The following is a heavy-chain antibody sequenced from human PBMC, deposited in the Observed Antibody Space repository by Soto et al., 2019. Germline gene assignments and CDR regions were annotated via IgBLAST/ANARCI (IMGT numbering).Heavy chain of an antibody. CDR3: TKALYCSRTSRYSGGDAFHV. D-gene: IGHD2-2*01. V-gene: IGHV3-23*01. CDR2: ICSNGEST. Sequence: VCLRLSCTVSGFRFRINSMSWVRHAPGKGLEWVSVICSNGESTYHTGATYYADSVRGRFTISRDNSKKTLYLQMSSLRADDTAVYFCTKALYCSRTSRYSGGDAFHVWGQGTMVTLSS. CDR1: GFRFRINS. J-gene: IGHJ3*01.